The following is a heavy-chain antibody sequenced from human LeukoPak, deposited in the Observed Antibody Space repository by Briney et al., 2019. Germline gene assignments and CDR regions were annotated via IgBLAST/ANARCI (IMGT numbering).Heavy chain of an antibody. CDR3: AKTMIGIDAFDI. CDR2: ISSSSSYI. D-gene: IGHD3-22*01. Sequence: GGSLRLSCAASGFTFSSYSMNWVRQAPGKGLEWVSSISSSSSYIYYADSVKGRFTISRDNAKNSLYLQMNSLRAEDTAVYYCAKTMIGIDAFDIWGQGTMVTVSS. V-gene: IGHV3-21*01. CDR1: GFTFSSYS. J-gene: IGHJ3*02.